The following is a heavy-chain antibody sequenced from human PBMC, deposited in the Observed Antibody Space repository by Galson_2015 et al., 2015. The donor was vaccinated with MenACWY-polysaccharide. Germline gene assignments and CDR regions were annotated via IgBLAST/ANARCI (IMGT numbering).Heavy chain of an antibody. CDR1: GFTFSSYA. J-gene: IGHJ3*02. D-gene: IGHD3-10*01. CDR3: AKDTGPGEYAYSWGTFDI. Sequence: SLRLSCAASGFTFSSYAMRWVRQAPGKGLEWVSGVSASGGSTVYTDSAKGRFTMSRDNSKRSLYLQMNSLRAEDTAVYYCAKDTGPGEYAYSWGTFDIWGRGTMVTVSS. V-gene: IGHV3-23*01. CDR2: VSASGGST.